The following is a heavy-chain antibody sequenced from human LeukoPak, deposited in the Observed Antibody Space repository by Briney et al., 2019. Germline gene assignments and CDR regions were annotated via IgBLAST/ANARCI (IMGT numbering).Heavy chain of an antibody. Sequence: GGSLRLSCAASGFTFSSYEMNWVRQAPGKGLEWVSYISSSGSTIYYADSVKGRFTISRDNAKNSLYLQMNSLRAEDTAVYYCASATDPGVGATPFDYWGQGTLVTVSS. V-gene: IGHV3-48*03. D-gene: IGHD1-26*01. CDR1: GFTFSSYE. CDR3: ASATDPGVGATPFDY. CDR2: ISSSGSTI. J-gene: IGHJ4*02.